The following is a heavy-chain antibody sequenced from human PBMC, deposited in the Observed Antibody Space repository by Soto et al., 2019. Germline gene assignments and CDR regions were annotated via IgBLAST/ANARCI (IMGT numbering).Heavy chain of an antibody. J-gene: IGHJ4*02. CDR3: ARGTRGYSGYDSY. V-gene: IGHV1-69*02. Sequence: ASVKVSCKASGGTFSSYTISWVRQAPGQGLEWMGRIIPTLGIANYAQKFQGRVTITADKSTSTAYMELSSLRSEDTAVYYCARGTRGYSGYDSYWGQGTLVTVSS. D-gene: IGHD5-12*01. CDR1: GGTFSSYT. CDR2: IIPTLGIA.